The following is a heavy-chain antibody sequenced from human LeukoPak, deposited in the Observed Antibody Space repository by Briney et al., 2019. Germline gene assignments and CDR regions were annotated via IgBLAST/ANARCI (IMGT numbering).Heavy chain of an antibody. D-gene: IGHD4-17*01. J-gene: IGHJ4*02. V-gene: IGHV3-21*01. Sequence: GGSLRLSCAASGFTFSSHSMNWVRQAPGKGLEWVSSISSSSSYIYYADSVKGRFTISRDNAKNSLYLQMNSLRAEDTAVYYCARDSGDYVSFDYWGQGTLVTVSS. CDR1: GFTFSSHS. CDR2: ISSSSSYI. CDR3: ARDSGDYVSFDY.